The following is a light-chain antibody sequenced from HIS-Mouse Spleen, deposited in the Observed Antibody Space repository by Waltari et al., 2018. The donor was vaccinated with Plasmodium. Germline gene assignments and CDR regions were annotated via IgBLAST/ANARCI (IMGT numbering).Light chain of an antibody. Sequence: SYELTQPPSVSVSPGQTARNTCSGDALPKKYAYWYQQTSGQAPVLVIYEDSKRPPGIPERFSGSSSGTMATLTISGAQVEDEADYYCYSTDSSGNHRVFGGGTKLTVL. J-gene: IGLJ3*02. CDR2: EDS. V-gene: IGLV3-10*01. CDR1: ALPKKY. CDR3: YSTDSSGNHRV.